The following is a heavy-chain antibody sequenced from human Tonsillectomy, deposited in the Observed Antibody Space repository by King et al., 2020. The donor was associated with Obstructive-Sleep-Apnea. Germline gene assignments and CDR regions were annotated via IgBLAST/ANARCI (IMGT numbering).Heavy chain of an antibody. Sequence: VQLLESGGGLVQPGGSLRLSCAGSGFTFRSYAMSWVRQAPGRGLEWGSGISGSGGYTYYADSVKGRFTISRDNSKNTLYLQMNSLRAEDTAVYYCAKDSMDYDTLTGPVDYWGQGTLVTVSS. CDR2: ISGSGGYT. J-gene: IGHJ4*02. CDR3: AKDSMDYDTLTGPVDY. D-gene: IGHD3-9*01. V-gene: IGHV3-23*01. CDR1: GFTFRSYA.